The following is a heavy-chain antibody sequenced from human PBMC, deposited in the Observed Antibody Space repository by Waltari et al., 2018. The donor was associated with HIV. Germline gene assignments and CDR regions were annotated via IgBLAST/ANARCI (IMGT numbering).Heavy chain of an antibody. Sequence: EVHLVESGGDLLTPGGCLRLSCAASGFTFSNAWMTWVRQAPGKGLEWVGRIKSKSDGGTTEYNAAVKGRFTISRDDSKTTLFLQMNSLKTEDTAVYYCTTEEGYGSGSYLDYWGQGTPLTVSS. D-gene: IGHD3-10*01. CDR1: GFTFSNAW. V-gene: IGHV3-15*01. CDR3: TTEEGYGSGSYLDY. J-gene: IGHJ4*02. CDR2: IKSKSDGGTT.